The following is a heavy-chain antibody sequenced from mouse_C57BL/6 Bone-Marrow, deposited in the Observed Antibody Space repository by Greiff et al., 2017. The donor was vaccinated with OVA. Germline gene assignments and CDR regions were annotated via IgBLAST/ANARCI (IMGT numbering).Heavy chain of an antibody. CDR1: DSEVFPIAY. CDR3: ARGDYYGPYAMDY. Sequence: QVQLQQSGSELRRPGSSVKLSCKDFDSEVFPIAYMSWVRQKPGHGFEWIGGILPSIGRTIYGEKFEDKATLDADTLSNTAYLELNSLTSEDSAIYYCARGDYYGPYAMDYWGQGTSVTVSS. V-gene: IGHV15-2*01. CDR2: ILPSIGRT. J-gene: IGHJ4*01. D-gene: IGHD1-1*01.